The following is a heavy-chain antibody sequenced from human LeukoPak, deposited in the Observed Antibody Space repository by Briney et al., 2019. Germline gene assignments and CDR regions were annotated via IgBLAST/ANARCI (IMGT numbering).Heavy chain of an antibody. CDR3: ARETGYRGYETQPYYFDY. V-gene: IGHV4-34*01. CDR2: INHSGST. Sequence: PSETLSLTCAVYGGSFSGYYWSWIRQPPGKGLEWIGGINHSGSTNYNPSLKSRVTISVDTSKNQFSLKLSSVTAADTAVYYCARETGYRGYETQPYYFDYWGQGTLVTVSS. D-gene: IGHD5-12*01. J-gene: IGHJ4*02. CDR1: GGSFSGYY.